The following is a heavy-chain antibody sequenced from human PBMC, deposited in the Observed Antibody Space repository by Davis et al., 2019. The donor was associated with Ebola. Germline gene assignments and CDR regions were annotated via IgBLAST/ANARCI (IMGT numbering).Heavy chain of an antibody. Sequence: PGGSLRLSCAASGFTFSSYWMSWVRQAPGKGLEWVANIRQDGGEKHYVDSVKGRFTISRDNANKSLYLQMNGLRVEDTAIYYCAKDNRNIWSEVWGQGTMVTVSS. CDR1: GFTFSSYW. V-gene: IGHV3-7*03. CDR3: AKDNRNIWSEV. D-gene: IGHD2/OR15-2a*01. CDR2: IRQDGGEK. J-gene: IGHJ3*01.